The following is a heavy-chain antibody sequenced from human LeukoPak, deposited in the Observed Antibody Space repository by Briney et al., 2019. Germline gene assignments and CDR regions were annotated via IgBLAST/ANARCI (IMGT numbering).Heavy chain of an antibody. J-gene: IGHJ4*02. D-gene: IGHD6-13*01. Sequence: GRSLRLSCAASGFTFSSYAMHWVRQAPGRGLEWVGVISYGGSNKYYADSVKGRFTISRDNSTNTLYLQMNSLRAEDTAVYYCARAYSTAAAGTGQFGYWGQGTLVTVSS. CDR1: GFTFSSYA. CDR3: ARAYSTAAAGTGQFGY. CDR2: ISYGGSNK. V-gene: IGHV3-30-3*01.